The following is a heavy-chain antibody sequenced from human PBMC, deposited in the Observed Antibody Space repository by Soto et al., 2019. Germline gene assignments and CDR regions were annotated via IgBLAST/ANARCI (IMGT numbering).Heavy chain of an antibody. CDR2: IGTTGDT. Sequence: GGSLRLSCAASGFTFSSYDMHWVRQATGKGLEWVSAIGTTGDTYYPVTVKGRFTISRENAKNSLYLQMNSLRAGDTAVYFCARESPYSGNFDYWGQGTLVTVSS. J-gene: IGHJ4*02. V-gene: IGHV3-13*01. CDR1: GFTFSSYD. CDR3: ARESPYSGNFDY. D-gene: IGHD1-26*01.